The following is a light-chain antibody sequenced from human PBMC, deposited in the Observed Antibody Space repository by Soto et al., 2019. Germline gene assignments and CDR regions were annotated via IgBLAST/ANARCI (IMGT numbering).Light chain of an antibody. V-gene: IGLV2-14*01. Sequence: QSALTQPASVSGSPGQSITMSCTGTSSDVGGYTYVSWYQQHPGKAPKLIISEVTNRPSGVSHRFSGSKSGNTASLTISGLQAADEAEYYCSSYTSSSTLVFGGGTKLTVL. CDR2: EVT. CDR1: SSDVGGYTY. J-gene: IGLJ3*02. CDR3: SSYTSSSTLV.